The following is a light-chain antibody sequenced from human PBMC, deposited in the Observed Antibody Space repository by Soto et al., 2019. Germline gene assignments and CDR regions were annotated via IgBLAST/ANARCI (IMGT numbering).Light chain of an antibody. CDR3: QQHNNWPFA. Sequence: EIVMTQSPATLSLSPGERATLSCRASQSIDYTLAWYQQKPGQAPRLLIYGASTRATGIPVRFSGSGSGTEFTLTINGLQSEDSAVYYCQQHNNWPFAFGPGTKVEI. J-gene: IGKJ3*01. CDR2: GAS. CDR1: QSIDYT. V-gene: IGKV3D-15*01.